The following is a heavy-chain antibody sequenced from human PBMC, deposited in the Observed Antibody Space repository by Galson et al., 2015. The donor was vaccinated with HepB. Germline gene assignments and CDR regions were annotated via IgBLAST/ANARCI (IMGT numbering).Heavy chain of an antibody. V-gene: IGHV3-23*01. J-gene: IGHJ6*03. D-gene: IGHD4-11*01. CDR3: ANEEGTTVTDYYYHYMDV. CDR2: ISGSGGST. CDR1: GFTFSSYA. Sequence: SLRLSCAASGFTFSSYAMSWVRQAPGKGLEWVSAISGSGGSTYYADSVKGRFTISRDNSKNTLYLQMNSLRAEDTAVYYCANEEGTTVTDYYYHYMDVWGKGTTVTVSS.